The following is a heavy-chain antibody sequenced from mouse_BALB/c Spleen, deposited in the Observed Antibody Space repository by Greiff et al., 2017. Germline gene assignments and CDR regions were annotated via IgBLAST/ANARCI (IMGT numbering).Heavy chain of an antibody. Sequence: VQRVESGPSLVQPSQSLSITCTVSGFSLTSYGVHWVRQSPGKGLEWLGVIWRGGSTDYNAAFMSRLSITKDNSKSQVFFKMNSLQADDTAIYYCAKKGNYYGSSYWYFDVWGAGTTVTVSS. CDR1: GFSLTSYG. J-gene: IGHJ1*01. D-gene: IGHD1-1*01. CDR2: IWRGGST. CDR3: AKKGNYYGSSYWYFDV. V-gene: IGHV2-5-1*01.